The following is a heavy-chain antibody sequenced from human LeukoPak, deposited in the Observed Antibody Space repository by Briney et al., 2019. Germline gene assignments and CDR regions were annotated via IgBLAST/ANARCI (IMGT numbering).Heavy chain of an antibody. V-gene: IGHV4-39*07. D-gene: IGHD3-22*01. CDR1: GGSISSSSYY. Sequence: SETLSLTCTVSGGSISSSSYYWGWIRQPPGKGLEWIGSIYYSGSSYYNPSLKSRVTISVDTSKNQFSLKLSSVTAADTAVYYCARDQYYYDSSGYYGFDYWGQGTLVTVSS. CDR3: ARDQYYYDSSGYYGFDY. CDR2: IYYSGSS. J-gene: IGHJ4*02.